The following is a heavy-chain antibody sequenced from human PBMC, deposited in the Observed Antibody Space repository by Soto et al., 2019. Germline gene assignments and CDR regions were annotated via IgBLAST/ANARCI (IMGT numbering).Heavy chain of an antibody. V-gene: IGHV2-5*02. CDR3: AHSVVAGLGYYFHY. Sequence: HITLKASGPTLVKPTQTLTLTCTFSGFSLSSTRVAVGWIRQPPGKALERLALIYWDDDKRYSPFLKSRVTITNDTSKNPVVLTMTNMDPVDTATYYCAHSVVAGLGYYFHYWGQGTLVTVSS. D-gene: IGHD6-19*01. CDR2: IYWDDDK. J-gene: IGHJ4*01. CDR1: GFSLSSTRVA.